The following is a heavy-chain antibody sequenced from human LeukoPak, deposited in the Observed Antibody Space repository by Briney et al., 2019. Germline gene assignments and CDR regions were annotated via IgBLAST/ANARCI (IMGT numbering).Heavy chain of an antibody. CDR2: IYYSGST. CDR1: GGSISSYY. D-gene: IGHD6-13*01. CDR3: ARVVAAAGFTDY. J-gene: IGHJ4*02. Sequence: PSETLSLTCTVSGGSISSYYWSWIRQPPGKELEWIGYIYYSGSTNYNPSLKSRVTISVDTSKNQFSLKLSSVTAADTAVYYCARVVAAAGFTDYWGQGTLVTVSS. V-gene: IGHV4-59*12.